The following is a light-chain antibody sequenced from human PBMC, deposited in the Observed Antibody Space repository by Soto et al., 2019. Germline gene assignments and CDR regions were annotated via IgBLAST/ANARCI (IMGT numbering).Light chain of an antibody. V-gene: IGLV2-14*01. CDR2: DVS. CDR3: SSYTSSSTFV. Sequence: QSALTQPASVSGSPGQSITISCTGTSSDVGGYNYVSWYQQHPGKAPKLMIYDVSNRPSGASNRFSGSKSGNTASLTISGLQAEDEADYYCSSYTSSSTFVFGTGTKV. CDR1: SSDVGGYNY. J-gene: IGLJ1*01.